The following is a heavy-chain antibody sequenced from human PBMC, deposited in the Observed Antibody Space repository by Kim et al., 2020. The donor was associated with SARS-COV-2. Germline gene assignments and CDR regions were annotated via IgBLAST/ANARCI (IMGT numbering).Heavy chain of an antibody. CDR2: IKQDGSEK. J-gene: IGHJ3*02. Sequence: GGSLRLSCAASGFTFSSYWMSWVRQAPGKGLEWVANIKQDGSEKYYVDSVKGRFTISRDNAKNSLYLQMNSLRAEDTAVYYCARDLRTFGDAFDIWGQGTMVTVSS. D-gene: IGHD3-16*01. CDR3: ARDLRTFGDAFDI. V-gene: IGHV3-7*03. CDR1: GFTFSSYW.